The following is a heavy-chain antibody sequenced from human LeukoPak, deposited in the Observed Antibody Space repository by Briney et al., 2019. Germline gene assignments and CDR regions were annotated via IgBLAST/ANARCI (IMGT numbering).Heavy chain of an antibody. D-gene: IGHD6-13*01. J-gene: IGHJ6*02. CDR3: ARAGYSSSWYESPYYYYGMDV. V-gene: IGHV3-11*01. CDR2: ISSSPSTI. Sequence: GGSLRLSCAASGFTFSDYYMSWIRQAPGKGLDPPSYISSSPSTIYYAGSVKGRFTISRDNAKNSLYLQMNSLRAEDTAVYYCARAGYSSSWYESPYYYYGMDVWGQGTTVTVSS. CDR1: GFTFSDYY.